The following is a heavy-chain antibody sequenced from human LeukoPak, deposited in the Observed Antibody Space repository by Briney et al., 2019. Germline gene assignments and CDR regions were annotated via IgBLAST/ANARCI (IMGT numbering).Heavy chain of an antibody. V-gene: IGHV1-8*01. J-gene: IGHJ4*02. CDR1: GYTFTSYD. CDR2: MNPNSGNT. CDR3: ARGQGAAAAVDY. D-gene: IGHD6-13*01. Sequence: ASVKVSCKASGYTFTSYDINWVRRATGQGLEWMGWMNPNSGNTGYAQKFQGRVTMTRNTSISTAYMELSSLRSEDTAVYYCARGQGAAAAVDYWGQGTLVTVSS.